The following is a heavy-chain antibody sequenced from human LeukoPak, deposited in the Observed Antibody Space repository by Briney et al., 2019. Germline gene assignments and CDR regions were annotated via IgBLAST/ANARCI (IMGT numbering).Heavy chain of an antibody. V-gene: IGHV3-30*18. D-gene: IGHD3-9*01. CDR3: AKAENRRSAVDILTGNYRQYYFDY. Sequence: GRSLRLSCAASGFTFSSYGMHWVRQAPGKGLEWVAVISYDGSNKYYADSVKGRFTISRDNSKNTLYLQMNSLRAEATAVYYCAKAENRRSAVDILTGNYRQYYFDYWGQGTLVTVSS. CDR1: GFTFSSYG. CDR2: ISYDGSNK. J-gene: IGHJ4*02.